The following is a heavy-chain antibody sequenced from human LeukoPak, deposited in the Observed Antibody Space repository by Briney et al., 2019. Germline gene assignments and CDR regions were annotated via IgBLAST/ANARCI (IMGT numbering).Heavy chain of an antibody. CDR3: ERMYSSSWYGVYYFVY. CDR2: IYYSGST. J-gene: IGHJ4*02. Sequence: SETLSLTCTVSDGSISSSSYYWGWIRQPPGKGLEWIGSIYYSGSTQYNPSLKTRVTISVDISKNQFSLNLSSVTPADTPLSYCERMYSSSWYGVYYFVYWGQGTLVTVSS. D-gene: IGHD6-13*01. CDR1: DGSISSSSYY. V-gene: IGHV4-39*01.